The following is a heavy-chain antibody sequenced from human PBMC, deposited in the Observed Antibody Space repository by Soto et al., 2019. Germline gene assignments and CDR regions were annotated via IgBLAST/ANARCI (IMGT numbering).Heavy chain of an antibody. CDR2: ISGGGGST. V-gene: IGHV3-23*01. Sequence: PGGSLRLSCAASGFTFSSYAMSWVRQAPGKGLEWVSAISGGGGSTYYADSVKGRFTISRDNSKNTLYLQMNSLRAEDTAVYYCAKVPPYYYDSSGYAPGWFDPWGQGTLVTVSS. CDR1: GFTFSSYA. J-gene: IGHJ5*02. D-gene: IGHD3-22*01. CDR3: AKVPPYYYDSSGYAPGWFDP.